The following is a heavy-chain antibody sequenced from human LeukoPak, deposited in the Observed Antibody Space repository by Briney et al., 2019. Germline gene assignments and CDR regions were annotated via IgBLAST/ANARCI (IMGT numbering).Heavy chain of an antibody. D-gene: IGHD4-17*01. Sequence: GGSLRLSCAASGFTFSDRSMNWVRQTPGKGLEWVSYISRRSETIYYGDSVKGRFTISRENAKNSLYLQMNSLRAGDTAVYYCARGSGDYAYYFDYWGQGTLVTVSS. CDR1: GFTFSDRS. CDR2: ISRRSETI. J-gene: IGHJ4*02. CDR3: ARGSGDYAYYFDY. V-gene: IGHV3-48*01.